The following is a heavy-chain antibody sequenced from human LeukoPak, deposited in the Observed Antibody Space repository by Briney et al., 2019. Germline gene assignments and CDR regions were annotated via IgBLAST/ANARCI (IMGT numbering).Heavy chain of an antibody. CDR3: AATMVRGVHTHFDY. J-gene: IGHJ4*02. CDR2: VYYSGST. Sequence: PSETLSLTCNVSGASMSSNYWSWIRQPPGKGLEWIGYVYYSGSTNYNPSLKSRVTISVDTSKNQFSLKLSSVTAADTAVYYCAATMVRGVHTHFDYWGQGTLVTVSS. D-gene: IGHD3-10*01. CDR1: GASMSSNY. V-gene: IGHV4-59*08.